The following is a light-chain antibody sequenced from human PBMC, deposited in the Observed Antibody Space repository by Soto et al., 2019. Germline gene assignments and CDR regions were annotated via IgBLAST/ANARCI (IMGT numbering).Light chain of an antibody. Sequence: DIALTQSPATLSLSPGERVTLSCKSSQSVSNSLAWYQQKPGQPPRLLIYDVSNRATGIPARFSVSGSGTDFTLTITSLEPEDFAVYFCHQCYNWPRVTLGQGTRLEIK. CDR1: QSVSNS. J-gene: IGKJ5*01. CDR3: HQCYNWPRVT. V-gene: IGKV3-11*01. CDR2: DVS.